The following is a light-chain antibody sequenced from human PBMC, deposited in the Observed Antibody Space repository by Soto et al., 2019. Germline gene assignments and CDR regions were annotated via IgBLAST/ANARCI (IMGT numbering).Light chain of an antibody. Sequence: DIQMTQSPSSVSASVGDRVTITCRASQGINSHLAWYQQEPGKAPKLLIYAAFFLQSGVPSRFSGSASGTEFTLTISSLQPDDFATYYCQHYNSYSGTFGQGTKVDIK. J-gene: IGKJ1*01. V-gene: IGKV1-16*01. CDR3: QHYNSYSGT. CDR2: AAF. CDR1: QGINSH.